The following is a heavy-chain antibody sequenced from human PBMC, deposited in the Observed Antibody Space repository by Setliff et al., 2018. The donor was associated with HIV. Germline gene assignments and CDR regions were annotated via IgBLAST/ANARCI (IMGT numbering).Heavy chain of an antibody. CDR1: GGSISSYY. CDR3: ASEAWTSYRSSSGYYYYYMDV. CDR2: IHYTGST. V-gene: IGHV4-59*01. J-gene: IGHJ6*03. Sequence: SETLSLTCTVSGGSISSYYWSWIRQPPGKGLEWIGYIHYTGSTTYNPSLKSRVTISVDTSKNQFSLELSSVTAADTAVYYCASEAWTSYRSSSGYYYYYMDVWGQGTMVTVSS. D-gene: IGHD6-6*01.